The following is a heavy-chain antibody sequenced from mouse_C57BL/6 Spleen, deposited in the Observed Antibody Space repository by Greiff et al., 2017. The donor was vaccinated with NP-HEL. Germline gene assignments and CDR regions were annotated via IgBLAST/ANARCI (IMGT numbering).Heavy chain of an antibody. J-gene: IGHJ1*03. CDR1: GYTFTDYE. CDR3: TRSPTPGYFDV. CDR2: IDPETGGT. V-gene: IGHV1-15*01. Sequence: VQLVESGAELVRPGASVTLSCKASGYTFTDYEMHWVKQTPVHGLEWIGAIDPETGGTAYNQKFKGKAILTADKSSSTAYMELRSLTSEDSAVYYCTRSPTPGYFDVWGTGTTVTVSS.